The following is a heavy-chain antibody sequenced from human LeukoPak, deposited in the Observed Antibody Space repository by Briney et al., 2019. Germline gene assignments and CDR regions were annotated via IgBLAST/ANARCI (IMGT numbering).Heavy chain of an antibody. J-gene: IGHJ4*02. CDR1: GFTFDDYG. Sequence: GGSLRLSCAASGFTFDDYGMSWVRQAPGKGLEWVSSISSSSSYIYYADSVKGRFTISRDNAKNSLYLQMNSLRAEDTAVYYCARCRQVLGPCYYFDYWGQGTLVTVSS. D-gene: IGHD2-8*02. V-gene: IGHV3-21*01. CDR3: ARCRQVLGPCYYFDY. CDR2: ISSSSSYI.